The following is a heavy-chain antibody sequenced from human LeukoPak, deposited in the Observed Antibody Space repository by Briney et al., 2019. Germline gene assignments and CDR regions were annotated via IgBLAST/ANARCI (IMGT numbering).Heavy chain of an antibody. CDR2: ISPGGGPT. CDR1: GFPFSIYG. J-gene: IGHJ4*02. CDR3: AHGAMYQLDY. Sequence: GGTLRLSCAGSGFPFSIYGMNWVRQAPGKGLEWVSGISPGGGPTYYADSVKGRFTISGDNSKNTLFLQMNSLRAEDTAVYYCAHGAMYQLDYWGQGTLVTVSS. V-gene: IGHV3-23*01. D-gene: IGHD2-2*01.